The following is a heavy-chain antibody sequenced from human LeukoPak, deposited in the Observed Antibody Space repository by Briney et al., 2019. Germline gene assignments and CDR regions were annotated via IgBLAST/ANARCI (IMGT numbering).Heavy chain of an antibody. J-gene: IGHJ6*04. CDR1: GGSFSGYY. D-gene: IGHD3-22*01. CDR2: INHSGST. V-gene: IGHV4-34*01. Sequence: SETLSLTCAVYGGSFSGYYWRWIRQPPGKGLEWIGEINHSGSTNYNPSLKSRVTISVDTSKNQFSLKLSSVTAADTAVYYCASSKRLFYYYGMDVWGKGTTVTVSS. CDR3: ASSKRLFYYYGMDV.